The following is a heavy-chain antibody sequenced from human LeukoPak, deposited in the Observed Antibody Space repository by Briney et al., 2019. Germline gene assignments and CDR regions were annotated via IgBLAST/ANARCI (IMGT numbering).Heavy chain of an antibody. J-gene: IGHJ4*02. Sequence: PGGSLRLSCAASGFTFSSYAMSWVRQAPGKGLEWVANIKQDGSEKYYVDSVKGRFTISRDNAKNSLYLQMNSLRAEDTAVYYCARVYYYDSSGYYTPGYWGQGTLVTVSS. CDR2: IKQDGSEK. D-gene: IGHD3-22*01. V-gene: IGHV3-7*01. CDR1: GFTFSSYA. CDR3: ARVYYYDSSGYYTPGY.